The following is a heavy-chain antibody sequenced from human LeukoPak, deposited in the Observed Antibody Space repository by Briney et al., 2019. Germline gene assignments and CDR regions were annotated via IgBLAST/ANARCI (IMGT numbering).Heavy chain of an antibody. CDR1: GGSISSGSYY. V-gene: IGHV4-61*02. CDR2: IYTSGST. J-gene: IGHJ3*02. Sequence: SETLSLTCTVSGGSISSGSYYWSWIRQPAGKGLEWIGRIYTSGSTNYDPSLKSRVTMSVDTSKNQFSLKLSSVTAADTAVYYCARVAPYDSSGYYGRVGAFDIWGQGTMVTVSS. D-gene: IGHD3-22*01. CDR3: ARVAPYDSSGYYGRVGAFDI.